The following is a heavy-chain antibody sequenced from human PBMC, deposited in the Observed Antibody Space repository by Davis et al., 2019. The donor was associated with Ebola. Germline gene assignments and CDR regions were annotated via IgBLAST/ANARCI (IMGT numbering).Heavy chain of an antibody. V-gene: IGHV4-31*03. D-gene: IGHD2-2*01. CDR1: GGSISSGGYY. CDR2: INHSGST. J-gene: IGHJ6*02. Sequence: PSETLSLTCTVSGGSISSGGYYWSWIRQPPGKGLEWIGEINHSGSTYYNPSLKSRVTISVDTSKNQFSLKLSSVTAADTAVYYCASQAYQLLSYYGMDVWGQGTTVTVSS. CDR3: ASQAYQLLSYYGMDV.